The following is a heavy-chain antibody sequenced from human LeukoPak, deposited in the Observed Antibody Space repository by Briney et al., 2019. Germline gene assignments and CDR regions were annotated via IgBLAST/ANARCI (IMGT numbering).Heavy chain of an antibody. CDR1: GFTFSSYA. J-gene: IGHJ6*02. V-gene: IGHV3-30*04. D-gene: IGHD3-3*01. CDR3: ARDQEPIIFGVVIDGMDV. CDR2: ISYDGSNK. Sequence: PGGSLRLSCAASGFTFSSYAMHWVRQAPGKGLEWVAVISYDGSNKYYADSVKGRFTISRDNSKNTLYLQMNSLRAEDTAVYYCARDQEPIIFGVVIDGMDVWGQGTTVTVSS.